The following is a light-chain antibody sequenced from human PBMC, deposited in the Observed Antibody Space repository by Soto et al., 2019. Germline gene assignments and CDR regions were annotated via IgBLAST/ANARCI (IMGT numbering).Light chain of an antibody. J-gene: IGKJ3*01. CDR2: KVS. Sequence: DVVMTQSPLSLPVTLGQPASISCRSSQSLVYSDGNTYLNWFQQRPGQSPRRLIYKVSNRDSGVPDRFSGSGSGTDFTLKISRAEAEDVGVYYCMQGTHWPPFTFGPGTKVDIK. CDR3: MQGTHWPPFT. V-gene: IGKV2-30*01. CDR1: QSLVYSDGNTY.